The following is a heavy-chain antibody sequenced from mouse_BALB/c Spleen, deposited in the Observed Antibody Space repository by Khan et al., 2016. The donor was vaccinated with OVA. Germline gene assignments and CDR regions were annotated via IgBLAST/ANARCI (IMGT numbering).Heavy chain of an antibody. V-gene: IGHV3-2*02. J-gene: IGHJ2*01. CDR1: GYSITSGYG. D-gene: IGHD1-2*01. CDR2: ISYSGST. CDR3: ARTARIKY. Sequence: EVKLEVSGPGLVKPSQSLSLTCTVTGYSITSGYGWNWIRQFPGNKLEWMGYISYSGSTNYHPSLKSRISITRDTSKNQFFLQLNSVTTEDTATYYCARTARIKYWGQGTTLTVSS.